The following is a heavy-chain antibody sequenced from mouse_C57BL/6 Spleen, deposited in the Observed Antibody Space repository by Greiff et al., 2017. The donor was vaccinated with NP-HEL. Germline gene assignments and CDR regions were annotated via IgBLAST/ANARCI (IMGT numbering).Heavy chain of an antibody. D-gene: IGHD1-1*02. V-gene: IGHV1-50*01. CDR2: IDPSDSYT. J-gene: IGHJ1*03. CDR1: GYTFTSYW. Sequence: QVQLQQSGAELVKPGASVKLSCKASGYTFTSYWMQWVKQRPGQGLEWIGEIDPSDSYTNYNQKFKGKATLTVDTSSSTAYMQLSSLTSEDSAVYYCARYRGNHWYFDVWGTGTTVTVSS. CDR3: ARYRGNHWYFDV.